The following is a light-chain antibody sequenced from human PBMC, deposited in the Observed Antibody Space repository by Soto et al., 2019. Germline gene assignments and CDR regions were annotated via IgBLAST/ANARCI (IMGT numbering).Light chain of an antibody. CDR3: QKYKSAPLT. CDR1: QDISNY. J-gene: IGKJ4*01. Sequence: DIQMTQSPSSLSASVGDRVTITCRASQDISNYLAWYQQSPGKIPKLLIYAASTLQSGVPSRFNGSGSGTDFTFTISSLQPEDVATYYCQKYKSAPLTFGGGTNVEI. V-gene: IGKV1-27*01. CDR2: AAS.